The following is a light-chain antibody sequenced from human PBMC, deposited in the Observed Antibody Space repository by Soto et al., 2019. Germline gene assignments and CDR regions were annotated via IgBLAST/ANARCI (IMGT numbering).Light chain of an antibody. J-gene: IGKJ1*01. V-gene: IGKV4-1*01. CDR2: WAS. Sequence: DIVMTQSPDSLAVSLGERATINCESSQSVLYSSNNQNCLAWYQQKPGQPPKLLIYWASTRESGVPDRFSGSGSVTDFTLTISSMQAEDVALYYCQQYCATPWTFGQGTKVDIK. CDR3: QQYCATPWT. CDR1: QSVLYSSNNQNC.